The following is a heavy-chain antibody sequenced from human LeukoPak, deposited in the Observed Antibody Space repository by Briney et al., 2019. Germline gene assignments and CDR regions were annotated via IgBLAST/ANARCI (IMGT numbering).Heavy chain of an antibody. D-gene: IGHD2-2*01. V-gene: IGHV3-30*18. CDR3: ANGDPGPADHPMNDYYYSLDV. CDR1: GFTFGTYG. CDR2: ISYDGNSK. Sequence: GGSLRLSRAGSGFTFGTYGMHWVRQAPGKGLEWVAVISYDGNSKYYSGSAKGRFTISRDNSKNTLYLQMNSLRPEDTAVYYCANGDPGPADHPMNDYYYSLDVWGQGTTVIVSS. J-gene: IGHJ6*02.